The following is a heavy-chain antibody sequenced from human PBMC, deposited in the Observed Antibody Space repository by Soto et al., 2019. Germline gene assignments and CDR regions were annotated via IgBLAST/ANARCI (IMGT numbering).Heavy chain of an antibody. Sequence: QVQLQESGPGLVKTSQTLSLTCTVSGASTGSGGYYWSWIRQHPGKGLEWIGYIYYTGSTYYSPSLESRASISVDTSKNQVSLKVDSVTAADTAVYYCARADYGDRGLAFDSWGQGTLVTVSS. CDR3: ARADYGDRGLAFDS. J-gene: IGHJ4*02. CDR2: IYYTGST. V-gene: IGHV4-31*03. CDR1: GASTGSGGYY. D-gene: IGHD4-17*01.